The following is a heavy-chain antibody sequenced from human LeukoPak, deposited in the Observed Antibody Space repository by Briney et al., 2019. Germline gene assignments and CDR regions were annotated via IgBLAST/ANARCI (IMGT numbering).Heavy chain of an antibody. D-gene: IGHD4-23*01. CDR1: GGSISSYY. J-gene: IGHJ6*02. CDR2: IYYSGST. V-gene: IGHV4-59*01. CDR3: ARDDYGGNGYYYYYGMDV. Sequence: SETLSLTCTVSGGSISSYYWSWIRQPPGKGLEWIGYIYYSGSTNYNPSLKSRVTISVDTSKNQFSLKLSSVTAADMAVYYCARDDYGGNGYYYYYGMDVWGQGTTVTVSS.